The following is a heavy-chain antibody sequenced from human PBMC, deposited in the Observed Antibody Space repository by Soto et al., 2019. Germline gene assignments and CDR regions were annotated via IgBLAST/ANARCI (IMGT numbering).Heavy chain of an antibody. CDR1: GFTFSSYS. D-gene: IGHD3-22*01. CDR3: ARAPPYYYDSSGYYADPFGI. V-gene: IGHV3-21*01. Sequence: GWSLILACAASGFTFSSYSMNWVRQAPGKWLEWVSSISISSSYIYYADSVKFLFTISRDNDKNSLYLKMNSLRAEDTAVYYCARAPPYYYDSSGYYADPFGIWGQGTMVTVTS. CDR2: ISISSSYI. J-gene: IGHJ3*02.